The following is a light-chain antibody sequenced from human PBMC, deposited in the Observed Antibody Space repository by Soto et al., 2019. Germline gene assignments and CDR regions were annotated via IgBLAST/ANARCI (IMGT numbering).Light chain of an antibody. CDR2: DAS. J-gene: IGKJ5*01. CDR3: QQCKGYPIT. V-gene: IGKV1-13*02. CDR1: QAISNT. Sequence: AIQLTQSPSSLSASVGDSVTITCRATQAISNTLAWYQHKPGRGPTLLIFDASTLESGVPSRFTGSGSGTHFTLTISSLQPEDFATYICQQCKGYPITFGQGTRVE.